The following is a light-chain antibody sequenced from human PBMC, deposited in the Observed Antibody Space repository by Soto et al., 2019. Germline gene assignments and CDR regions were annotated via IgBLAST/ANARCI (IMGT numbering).Light chain of an antibody. CDR1: SSDVGGYNY. V-gene: IGLV2-8*01. Sequence: QSVLTQAPSASGSPGHAGPISCTGTSSDVGGYNYVSWYQQHPGKAPKLMIYEVSKRPSGVPDRFSGSKSGNTASLTVSGLQAEDEADYYCSSYAGSNNYVFGTGTKVTVL. CDR3: SSYAGSNNYV. J-gene: IGLJ1*01. CDR2: EVS.